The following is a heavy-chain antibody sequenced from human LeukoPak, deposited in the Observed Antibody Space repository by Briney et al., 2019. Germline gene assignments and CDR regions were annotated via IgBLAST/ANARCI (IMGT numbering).Heavy chain of an antibody. CDR2: IRAKTFGGAS. Sequence: GRSLRLSCTASGFTFGDHAMSWVRQAPGKGLEWLSLIRAKTFGGASEYAASVKGRFTISRDDSKSISYLQMDSLTPEDTAVYYCTRDSLYCSTSTCYGSSAIFYYYMDAWGKGTMVTVSS. J-gene: IGHJ6*03. V-gene: IGHV3-49*04. CDR1: GFTFGDHA. D-gene: IGHD2-2*01. CDR3: TRDSLYCSTSTCYGSSAIFYYYMDA.